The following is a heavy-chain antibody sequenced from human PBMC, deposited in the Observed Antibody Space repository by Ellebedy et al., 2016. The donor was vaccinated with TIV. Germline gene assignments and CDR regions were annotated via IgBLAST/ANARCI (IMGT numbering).Heavy chain of an antibody. V-gene: IGHV4-39*01. Sequence: SETLSLTCTVSGGSFSCSSYYWGWIRQPPGKGLEWIGSIYYSGSTDYNPSLKSRVTISADTSKNQFSLRLSSVTAAETAVYYCARWFGELLYVRWFDPWGQGTLVTVSS. CDR3: ARWFGELLYVRWFDP. D-gene: IGHD3-10*01. CDR1: GGSFSCSSYY. CDR2: IYYSGST. J-gene: IGHJ5*02.